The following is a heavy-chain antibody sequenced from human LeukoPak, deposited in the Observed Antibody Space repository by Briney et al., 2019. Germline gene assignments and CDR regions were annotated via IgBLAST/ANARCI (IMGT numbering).Heavy chain of an antibody. CDR2: LYSGSDT. CDR3: ARVGDHFHWFLDL. CDR1: GFTVSTNY. D-gene: IGHD2-21*01. J-gene: IGHJ2*01. V-gene: IGHV3-53*01. Sequence: AGGSLTLSCAASGFTVSTNYMNWVRQAPGKGLEWVSILYSGSDTYYADSVKGRFTISRDNSRNILFLHMNSLKAEDTAMYYCARVGDHFHWFLDLWGRGTLVAVSS.